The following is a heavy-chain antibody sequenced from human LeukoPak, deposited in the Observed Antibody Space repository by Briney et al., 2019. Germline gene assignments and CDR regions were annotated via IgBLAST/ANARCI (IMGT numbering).Heavy chain of an antibody. Sequence: GGSLRLSCAASGFTFSSYAMSWVSQAQGKGLEWVSAISGSGGSTYYADSVKGRFTISRDNSKNTLYLQMNSLRAEDTAVYYCAKGGYDILTGYYDYWGQGSLVTVSS. CDR2: ISGSGGST. CDR1: GFTFSSYA. V-gene: IGHV3-23*01. D-gene: IGHD3-9*01. CDR3: AKGGYDILTGYYDY. J-gene: IGHJ4*02.